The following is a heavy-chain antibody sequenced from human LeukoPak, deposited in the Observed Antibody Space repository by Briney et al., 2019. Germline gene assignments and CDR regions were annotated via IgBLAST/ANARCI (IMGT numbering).Heavy chain of an antibody. CDR2: IYSGGST. V-gene: IGHV3-66*01. J-gene: IGHJ4*02. CDR3: ARGFDGYSSNDY. CDR1: GFTVSSNY. D-gene: IGHD6-13*01. Sequence: GRSLRLSCAASGFTVSSNYMSWVRQAPGKGLEWVSVIYSGGSTYYADSVKGRFTISRDNSKNTLYLQMNSLRAEDTAVYYCARGFDGYSSNDYWGQGTLVTVSS.